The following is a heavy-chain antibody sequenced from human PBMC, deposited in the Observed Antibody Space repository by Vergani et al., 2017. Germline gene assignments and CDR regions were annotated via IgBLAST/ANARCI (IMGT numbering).Heavy chain of an antibody. CDR3: AAGVNYGDYVGYFDY. CDR1: GFTFSSYG. Sequence: VQLVESGGGLVQPGGSLRLSCAASGFTFSSYGMHWVRQAPGKGLEWVAVISYDGSNKYYADSVKGRFTISRDNSKNTLYLQMNSLRAEDTAVYYCAAGVNYGDYVGYFDYWGQGTLVTVSS. CDR2: ISYDGSNK. D-gene: IGHD4-17*01. V-gene: IGHV3-30*03. J-gene: IGHJ4*02.